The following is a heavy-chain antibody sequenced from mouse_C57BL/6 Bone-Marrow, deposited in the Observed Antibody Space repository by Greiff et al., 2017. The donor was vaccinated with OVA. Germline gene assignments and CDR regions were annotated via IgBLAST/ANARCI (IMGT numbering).Heavy chain of an antibody. D-gene: IGHD2-5*01. CDR2: INPNNGGT. CDR1: GYTFTDYY. J-gene: IGHJ1*03. Sequence: EVQLQQSGPELVKPGASVKISCKASGYTFTDYYMNWVKQSHGKSLEWIGDINPNNGGTRYNQKFKGKATLTVDKSSSTAYMELRSLTSEDSAVYYCASGAYSNYVWYFDVWGTGTTVTVSS. V-gene: IGHV1-26*01. CDR3: ASGAYSNYVWYFDV.